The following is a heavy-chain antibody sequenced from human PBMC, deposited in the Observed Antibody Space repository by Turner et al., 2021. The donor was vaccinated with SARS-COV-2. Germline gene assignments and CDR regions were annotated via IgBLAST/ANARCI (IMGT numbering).Heavy chain of an antibody. CDR1: GYTLIELS. CDR2: FDPEDVET. J-gene: IGHJ6*02. Sequence: QVQLVQSGAEVKKPGASLKVSCKVSGYTLIELSMYWVRQAPGKGLEWMGGFDPEDVETIYAQKFQGRVTMTEDTSTDTAYMELSSLRSEDTAVYYCATVFAVAGLSYGMDVWGQGTTVTVSS. CDR3: ATVFAVAGLSYGMDV. D-gene: IGHD6-19*01. V-gene: IGHV1-24*01.